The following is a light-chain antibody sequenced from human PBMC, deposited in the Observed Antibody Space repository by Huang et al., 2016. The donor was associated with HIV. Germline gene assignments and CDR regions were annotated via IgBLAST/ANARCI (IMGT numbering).Light chain of an antibody. CDR3: QQFFNLPHT. V-gene: IGKV4-1*01. CDR1: QNSSDNNRNY. J-gene: IGKJ2*01. Sequence: DIVMTQSPDSLAVSLGERATISSMSSQNSSDNNRNYVGWYQQKPGQPPPLLISWSSTREPGVPDRFGVSGSATHFTLTISRLQAEDVAVYYCQQFFNLPHTFGQGTKLEV. CDR2: WSS.